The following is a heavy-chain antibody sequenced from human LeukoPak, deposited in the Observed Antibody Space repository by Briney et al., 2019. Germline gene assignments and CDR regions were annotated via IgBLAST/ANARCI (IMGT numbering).Heavy chain of an antibody. CDR1: GYTFTGYY. D-gene: IGHD3-22*01. V-gene: IGHV1-2*02. CDR2: INPSSGGT. CDR3: GRDYYDSSGDGAFDI. Sequence: ASVKVSCKTSGYTFTGYYMHWVRQAPGQGLEWMGWINPSSGGTNYAQKFQDRVTMTRDTSISTVYMELSRLRSDDTAVYYCGRDYYDSSGDGAFDIWGQGTMVTVSS. J-gene: IGHJ3*02.